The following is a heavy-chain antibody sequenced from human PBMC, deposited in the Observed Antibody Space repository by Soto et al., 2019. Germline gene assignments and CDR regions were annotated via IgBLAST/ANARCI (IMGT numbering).Heavy chain of an antibody. J-gene: IGHJ4*02. CDR3: AKGKGVGATPDGANC. Sequence: EVQVLESGGGLVQPGGSLRLSCAASGFTFSSNGMNWVRQAPGKGLEWASGIRSAGDTTYKPDSVKGRFTVSRDTSKNTVYLQMNSLRVEDTAIYYCAKGKGVGATPDGANCWGQGTLVTVSS. D-gene: IGHD1-26*01. CDR2: IRSAGDTT. V-gene: IGHV3-23*01. CDR1: GFTFSSNG.